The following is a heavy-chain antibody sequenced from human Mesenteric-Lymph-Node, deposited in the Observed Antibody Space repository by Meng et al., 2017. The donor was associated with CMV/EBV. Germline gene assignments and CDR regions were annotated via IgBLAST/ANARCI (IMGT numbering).Heavy chain of an antibody. Sequence: GGSLRLSCAASGFTFSRNNMHWVRQAPGKGLEWVAFIVYDGSNKYYVESVKGRFTISRDNSKNTLYLQMNSLRPEDTAVYYCARVLRDSSSWFNYYYYGMAVWGQGTTVTVSS. J-gene: IGHJ6*02. CDR2: IVYDGSNK. CDR3: ARVLRDSSSWFNYYYYGMAV. V-gene: IGHV3-30*02. D-gene: IGHD6-13*01. CDR1: GFTFSRNN.